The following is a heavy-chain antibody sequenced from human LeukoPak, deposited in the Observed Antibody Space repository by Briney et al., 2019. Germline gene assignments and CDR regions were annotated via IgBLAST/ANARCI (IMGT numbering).Heavy chain of an antibody. Sequence: SETLCLTCTASGGSISSYCRSWIRQPPGKGLEWMGYIYYSGSTNYNPSLKSRVTISVDTSKNQFSLKLSSVTAADTAVYYCARHDYHYGMDVWGQGTTVTVSS. J-gene: IGHJ6*02. CDR2: IYYSGST. V-gene: IGHV4-59*01. CDR1: GGSISSYC. CDR3: ARHDYHYGMDV.